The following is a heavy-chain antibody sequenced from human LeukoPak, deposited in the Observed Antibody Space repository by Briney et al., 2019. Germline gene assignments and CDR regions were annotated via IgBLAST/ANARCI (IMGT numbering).Heavy chain of an antibody. V-gene: IGHV3-30*04. CDR3: ASPPGRPNGD. D-gene: IGHD7-27*01. CDR2: ISYDGSSR. J-gene: IGHJ4*02. CDR1: GFSFSNYP. Sequence: GGSLRLSCAASGFSFSNYPMQWVRQAPGKGLEWVATISYDGSSRYSAASVKGRFTISRDNSKNTLSLQMNSLRVKDTAMYYCASPPGRPNGDWGQGTLVTVSS.